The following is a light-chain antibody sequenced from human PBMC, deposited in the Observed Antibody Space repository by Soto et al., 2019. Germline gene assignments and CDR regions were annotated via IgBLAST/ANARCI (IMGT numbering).Light chain of an antibody. CDR1: YSNIGNNY. V-gene: IGLV1-51*01. Sequence: QSVLTQPPSVSAAPGQKVTISCSGSYSNIGNNYVSWYQQLPETAPKLLIYDNNKRPSGIPDRFSGSKSGTSATLGITGLQTGDEADYYCGTWDNSLSAGVFGGGTQLTVL. CDR3: GTWDNSLSAGV. CDR2: DNN. J-gene: IGLJ3*02.